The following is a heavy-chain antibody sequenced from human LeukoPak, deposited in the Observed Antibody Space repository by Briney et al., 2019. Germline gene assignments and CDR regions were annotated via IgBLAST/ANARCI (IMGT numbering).Heavy chain of an antibody. CDR3: ASNDYGDSGGPFFVY. CDR2: IYHSGST. CDR1: GGSISSGGYS. J-gene: IGHJ4*02. Sequence: SQTLSPTCAVSGGSISSGGYSWSWIRQPPGKGLEWIGYIYHSGSTYYNPSLKSRVTISVDRSKNQFSLKLSSVTAADTAVYYCASNDYGDSGGPFFVYWGQGTLVTVSS. D-gene: IGHD4-17*01. V-gene: IGHV4-30-2*01.